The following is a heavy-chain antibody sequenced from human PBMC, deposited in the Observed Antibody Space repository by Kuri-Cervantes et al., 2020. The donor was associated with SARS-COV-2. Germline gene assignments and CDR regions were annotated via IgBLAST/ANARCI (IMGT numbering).Heavy chain of an antibody. CDR3: AREGVIAAESFDY. Sequence: GGSLRLSCAASGFSLSRYTMNWVRQAPGKALEWVSSISGSGSYIYYADSVKGRFTISRDNSKNTLYLQMNSLRAEDTAVYYCAREGVIAAESFDYWGQGTLVTVSS. CDR2: ISGSGSYI. CDR1: GFSLSRYT. D-gene: IGHD6-13*01. J-gene: IGHJ4*02. V-gene: IGHV3-21*01.